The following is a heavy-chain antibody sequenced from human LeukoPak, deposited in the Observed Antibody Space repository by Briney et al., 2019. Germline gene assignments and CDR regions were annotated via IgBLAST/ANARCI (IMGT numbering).Heavy chain of an antibody. Sequence: PSETLSLTCAVYGGSFSGYYWSWIRQPPGKGLEWIGEINHSGPTNYNPSLKSRGTISVDTSKYQFSLKLSSVTAADTAVYYCARGNIAARPRYFDYWGQGTLVTVSS. J-gene: IGHJ4*02. CDR3: ARGNIAARPRYFDY. CDR1: GGSFSGYY. D-gene: IGHD6-6*01. CDR2: INHSGPT. V-gene: IGHV4-34*01.